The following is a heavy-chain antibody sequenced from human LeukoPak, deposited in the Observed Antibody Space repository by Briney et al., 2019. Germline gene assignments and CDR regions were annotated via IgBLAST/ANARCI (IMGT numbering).Heavy chain of an antibody. V-gene: IGHV3-23*01. CDR2: ISRGAGTT. Sequence: GGSLRLSCAASGFTFSGYAMDWVRQAPGKGLEWISSISRGAGTTYYAASVKGRFAISGDHSKNTLYLQMNSLRAEDTAVYYCARALYSSGWYPDYWGQGTLVTVSS. CDR3: ARALYSSGWYPDY. D-gene: IGHD6-19*01. CDR1: GFTFSGYA. J-gene: IGHJ4*02.